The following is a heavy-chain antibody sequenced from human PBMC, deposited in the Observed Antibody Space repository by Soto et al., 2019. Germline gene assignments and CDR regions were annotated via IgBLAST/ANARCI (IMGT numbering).Heavy chain of an antibody. J-gene: IGHJ4*02. CDR1: GYSLPKYW. CDR3: ARHFYCAIDFRGEAY. CDR2: IHPSASST. V-gene: IGHV5-10-1*01. Sequence: PRASPMTSCKGPGYSLPKYWISWVREVPLKGLEWMGRIHPSASSTNYSPSSPGHVIIAADKSIPTAYLQRSSLNTFDTPKYYCARHFYCAIDFRGEAYWGQGIL. D-gene: IGHD2-8*01.